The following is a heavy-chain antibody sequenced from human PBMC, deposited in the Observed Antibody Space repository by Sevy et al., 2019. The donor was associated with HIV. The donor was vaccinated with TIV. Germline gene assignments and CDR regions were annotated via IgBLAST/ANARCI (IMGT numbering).Heavy chain of an antibody. CDR3: ARWGDCSGGSCYSGHYYYGMDV. CDR2: IIPIFGTA. D-gene: IGHD2-15*01. J-gene: IGHJ6*02. V-gene: IGHV1-69*13. CDR1: GGTFSSYA. Sequence: ASVKVSCKASGGTFSSYAISWVRQAPGQGLEWMGGIIPIFGTANYAQKFQGRVTITADESTSTAYMELGSLRSEDTAVYYCARWGDCSGGSCYSGHYYYGMDVWGQGTTVTVSS.